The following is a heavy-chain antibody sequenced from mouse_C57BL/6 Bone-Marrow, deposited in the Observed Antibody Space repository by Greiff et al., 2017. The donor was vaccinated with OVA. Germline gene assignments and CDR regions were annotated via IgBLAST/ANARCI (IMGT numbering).Heavy chain of an antibody. D-gene: IGHD1-1*01. Sequence: VQLQQSGAELVRPGASVKLSCTASGFNIKDDYMHWVKQRPEQGLEWIGWIDPENGDTEYASKFQGKATITADTFPNTAYLQLSSLTSEDTAVYVCTTCYGSPAWFAYWGQGTLVTVSA. CDR2: IDPENGDT. CDR3: TTCYGSPAWFAY. CDR1: GFNIKDDY. J-gene: IGHJ3*01. V-gene: IGHV14-4*01.